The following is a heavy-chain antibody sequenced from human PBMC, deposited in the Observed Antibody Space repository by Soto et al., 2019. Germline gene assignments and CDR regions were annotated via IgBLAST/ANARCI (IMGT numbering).Heavy chain of an antibody. CDR2: ISSSSSYT. CDR3: ARDKLVPAAPDYYYGMDV. Sequence: QVQLVESGGGLVKPGGSLRLSCAASGFTFSDYYMSWIRQAPGKGLEWVSYISSSSSYTNYADSVKGRFTISRDNAKNSLYLQMNSLRAEDTAVYYCARDKLVPAAPDYYYGMDVWGQGTTVTVSS. V-gene: IGHV3-11*06. J-gene: IGHJ6*02. D-gene: IGHD2-2*01. CDR1: GFTFSDYY.